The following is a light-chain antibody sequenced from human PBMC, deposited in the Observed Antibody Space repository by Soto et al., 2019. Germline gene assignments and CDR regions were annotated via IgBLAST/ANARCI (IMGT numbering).Light chain of an antibody. CDR2: DAS. CDR1: QNVAKR. J-gene: IGKJ2*01. CDR3: QQRTSLYT. V-gene: IGKV3-11*01. Sequence: EVVLKQSPATLSLSPGERDTLSCRASQNVAKRLAWYQQKPGQAPRLLIYDASNRATGIPARFSGSGSETDFTLTISSLEPEDFAIYYCQQRTSLYTFGPGTKLEIK.